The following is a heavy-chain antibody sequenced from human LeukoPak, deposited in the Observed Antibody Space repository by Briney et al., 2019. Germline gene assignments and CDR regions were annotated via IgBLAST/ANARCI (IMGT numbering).Heavy chain of an antibody. CDR3: ARDRYCSSTSCYRGYMDV. V-gene: IGHV3-21*01. CDR2: ISSSSYI. CDR1: GFTFSSYS. D-gene: IGHD2-2*02. Sequence: GGSLRLSCAASGFTFSSYSMNWVRQAPGKGLEWVSSISSSSYIYYADSVKGRFTISRDNAKNSLYLQMNSLRAEDTAVYYCARDRYCSSTSCYRGYMDVWGKGTTVTVSS. J-gene: IGHJ6*03.